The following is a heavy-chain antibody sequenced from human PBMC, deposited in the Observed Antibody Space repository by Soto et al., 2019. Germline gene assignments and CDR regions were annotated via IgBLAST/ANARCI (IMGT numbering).Heavy chain of an antibody. CDR1: GFSFSTYA. V-gene: IGHV3-23*01. J-gene: IGHJ5*02. Sequence: PGWSLRLSCATSGFSFSTYAMTWVRQAPGKGLEWVSTFNGNGGGTYYADSVKGRFTISRDNSKNTLYLQMDSLRAEDTATYYCAKDNSLHWFDPWGQGTLVTVSS. CDR2: FNGNGGGT. CDR3: AKDNSLHWFDP. D-gene: IGHD2-15*01.